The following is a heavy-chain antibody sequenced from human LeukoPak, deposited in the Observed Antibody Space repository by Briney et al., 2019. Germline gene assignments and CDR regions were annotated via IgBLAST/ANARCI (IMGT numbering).Heavy chain of an antibody. CDR3: ARRSHPQIYRGGAYYYGMDV. D-gene: IGHD2-15*01. V-gene: IGHV1-18*01. CDR1: GYTFTSYG. J-gene: IGHJ6*02. CDR2: ISAYNGNT. Sequence: ASVKVSCKASGYTFTSYGISWVRQAPGQGLEWMGWISAYNGNTNYAQKLQGRVTMTTDTSTSTAYMELRSLRSDDTAVYYCARRSHPQIYRGGAYYYGMDVWGQGTTVTVSS.